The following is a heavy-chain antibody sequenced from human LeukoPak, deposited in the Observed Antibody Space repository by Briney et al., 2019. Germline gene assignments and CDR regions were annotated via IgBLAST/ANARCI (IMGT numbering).Heavy chain of an antibody. Sequence: SETLSLTCTVSGGSISSSSYYWGWIRQPPGKGLEWIGSIYYSGTTYYNPSLKSRVTISVDTSKNQFSLKLSSVTAADTAVYYCARRGYYDSSGSFDYWGQGTLVTVSS. CDR3: ARRGYYDSSGSFDY. D-gene: IGHD3-22*01. V-gene: IGHV4-39*01. J-gene: IGHJ4*02. CDR1: GGSISSSSYY. CDR2: IYYSGTT.